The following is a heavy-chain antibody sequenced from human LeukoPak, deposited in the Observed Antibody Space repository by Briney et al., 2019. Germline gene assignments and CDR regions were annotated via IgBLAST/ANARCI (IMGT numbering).Heavy chain of an antibody. CDR1: GGSFSGYY. J-gene: IGHJ6*03. CDR3: ATASAAGTGLGLGDYYYMDV. CDR2: FNHSGST. D-gene: IGHD6-19*01. V-gene: IGHV4-34*01. Sequence: SETLSLTCAAYGGSFSGYYWSWIRQPPGKGLEWIGEFNHSGSTNYNPSLKSRVTISVDTSKNKFSLKMSSVTAADTAVYYCATASAAGTGLGLGDYYYMDVWGKGTTVTVSS.